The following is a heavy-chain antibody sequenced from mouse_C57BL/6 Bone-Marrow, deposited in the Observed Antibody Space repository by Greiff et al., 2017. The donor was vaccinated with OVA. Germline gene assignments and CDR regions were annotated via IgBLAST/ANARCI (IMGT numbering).Heavy chain of an antibody. Sequence: VKVVESGAELARPGASVKLSCKASGYTFTSYGISWVKQRTGQGLEWIGEIYPRSGNTYYNEKFKGKATLTADKSSSTAYMELRSLTSEDSAVYFWARAPWFAYWGQGTLVTVSA. V-gene: IGHV1-81*01. CDR3: ARAPWFAY. J-gene: IGHJ3*01. CDR1: GYTFTSYG. CDR2: IYPRSGNT.